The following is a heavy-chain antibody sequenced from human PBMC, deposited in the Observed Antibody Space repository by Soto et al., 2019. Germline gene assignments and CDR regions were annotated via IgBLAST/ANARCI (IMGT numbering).Heavy chain of an antibody. CDR1: GYIFISYG. CDR2: ISPYNGNT. Sequence: ASVKVSCKASGYIFISYGISWVRQAPGQGLEWMGRISPYNGNTNYAQNLQGRVTMTTDTSTSTAYMELRSLRSEDTAVYYCAKGEVRGIIPYYFDYWGLGTLVTVSS. CDR3: AKGEVRGIIPYYFDY. V-gene: IGHV1-18*01. D-gene: IGHD3-10*01. J-gene: IGHJ4*02.